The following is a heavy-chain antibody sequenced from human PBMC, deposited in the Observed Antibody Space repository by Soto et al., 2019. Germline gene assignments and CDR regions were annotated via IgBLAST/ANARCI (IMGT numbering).Heavy chain of an antibody. J-gene: IGHJ4*02. V-gene: IGHV3-7*01. D-gene: IGHD2-15*01. CDR1: GFTFSNYW. CDR3: ARDYLYCSGGRCYPNY. CDR2: IKHDGSEK. Sequence: EVQLVESGGTLVQPGGSLRLSCAASGFTFSNYWMTWVRQAPGKGLEWVANIKHDGSEKYYVDSVKGRFTISRDNAKNSRYLQMSSLRVEDTAVYYCARDYLYCSGGRCYPNYWGQGTLVTVSS.